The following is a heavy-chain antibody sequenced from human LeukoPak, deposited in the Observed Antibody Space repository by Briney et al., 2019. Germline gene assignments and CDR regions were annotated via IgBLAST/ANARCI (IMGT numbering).Heavy chain of an antibody. CDR1: GGSISTYY. D-gene: IGHD3-9*01. V-gene: IGHV4-34*01. CDR3: ARRRYFDWLLSPSNNWFDP. CDR2: INHSGST. Sequence: SETLSLTCTVSGGSISTYYWSWIRQPPGKGLEWIGEINHSGSTNYNPSLKSRVTISVDTSKHQFSLKLSSVTAADTAVYYCARRRYFDWLLSPSNNWFDPWGQGTLVTVSS. J-gene: IGHJ5*02.